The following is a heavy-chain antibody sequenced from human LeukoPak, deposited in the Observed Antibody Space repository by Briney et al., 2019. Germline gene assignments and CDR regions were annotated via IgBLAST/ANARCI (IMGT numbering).Heavy chain of an antibody. CDR3: AREGTGAVAGTYYFDY. J-gene: IGHJ4*02. V-gene: IGHV1-69*05. CDR1: GGTFSSYA. D-gene: IGHD6-19*01. CDR2: IIPIFGTA. Sequence: ASVKVSCKASGGTFSSYAISWVRQAPGQGLEWMGGIIPIFGTANYAQKFQGRVTITTDESTSTAYMELSSLRSEDTAVYYCAREGTGAVAGTYYFDYWAREPWSPSPQ.